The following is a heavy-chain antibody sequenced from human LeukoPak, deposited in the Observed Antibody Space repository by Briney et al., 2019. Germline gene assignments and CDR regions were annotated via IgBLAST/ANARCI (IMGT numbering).Heavy chain of an antibody. CDR3: ARDEAPYCSSTSCYDGNWFDP. Sequence: PSETLSLTCTVSGGSISSYYWSWIRQPAGKGLEWIGRIYTSGSTNYNPSLKSRVTMSVDTSKNQFSLKLSSVTAADTAVYYCARDEAPYCSSTSCYDGNWFDPWGQGTLVTVSS. V-gene: IGHV4-4*07. J-gene: IGHJ5*02. CDR1: GGSISSYY. D-gene: IGHD2-2*01. CDR2: IYTSGST.